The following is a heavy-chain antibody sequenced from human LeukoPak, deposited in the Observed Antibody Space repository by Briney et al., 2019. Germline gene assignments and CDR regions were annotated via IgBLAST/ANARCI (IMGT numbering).Heavy chain of an antibody. CDR2: INSDGSST. J-gene: IGHJ4*02. Sequence: GGSLRLSCAASGFTFSSYWMHWVRQAPGKGLVWVSRINSDGSSTSYADSVKGRFTISRDNSKNTLYLQMNSLRAEDTAIYYCAKDPNNWSQGYFDYWGQGTLVTVSS. CDR1: GFTFSSYW. D-gene: IGHD1-20*01. V-gene: IGHV3-74*01. CDR3: AKDPNNWSQGYFDY.